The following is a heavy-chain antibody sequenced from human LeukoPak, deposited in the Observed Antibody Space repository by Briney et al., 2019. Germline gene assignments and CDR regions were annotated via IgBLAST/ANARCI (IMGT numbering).Heavy chain of an antibody. J-gene: IGHJ4*02. CDR2: ISDSGGRT. D-gene: IGHD3-22*01. CDR3: AKRGVVIRVILVGFHKEAYYFDS. Sequence: GGSLRLSCAVSGITLSNYGMSWVRQAPGKGLEWVAGISDSGGRTNYADSVKGRFAISRDNPRNTLYLQMNSLRAEDTAVYFCAKRGVVIRVILVGFHKEAYYFDSWGQGALVTVP. V-gene: IGHV3-23*01. CDR1: GITLSNYG.